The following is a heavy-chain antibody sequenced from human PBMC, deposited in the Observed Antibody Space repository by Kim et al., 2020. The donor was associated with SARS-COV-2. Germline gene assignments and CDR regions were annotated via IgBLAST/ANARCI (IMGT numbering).Heavy chain of an antibody. Sequence: RYSPSFRGQVTISADKSTTTAYLQWSSLKASDTAMYYCARSAGPYDYYFDYWGQGTLVPVSS. V-gene: IGHV5-51*01. CDR3: ARSAGPYDYYFDY. J-gene: IGHJ4*02. D-gene: IGHD3-16*01.